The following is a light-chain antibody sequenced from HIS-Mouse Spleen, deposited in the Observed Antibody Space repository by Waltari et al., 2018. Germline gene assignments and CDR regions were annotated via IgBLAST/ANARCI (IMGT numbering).Light chain of an antibody. CDR3: SSYTSSSTGVV. CDR1: SSDVGGYNY. Sequence: QSALTQPASVSGSPGQSITISCTGTSSDVGGYNYVSWYQQHPGKAPKLMIYEVSNRPSAVSNRFSGSKSGNTASLTISGLQAEDEADYYCSSYTSSSTGVVFGGGTKLTVL. CDR2: EVS. V-gene: IGLV2-14*01. J-gene: IGLJ2*01.